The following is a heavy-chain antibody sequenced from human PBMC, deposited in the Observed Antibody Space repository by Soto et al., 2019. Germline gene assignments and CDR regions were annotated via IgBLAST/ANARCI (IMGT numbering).Heavy chain of an antibody. CDR3: ARVTPYYYYGMDV. J-gene: IGHJ6*02. Sequence: ASVKVSCKASGYTFTGYYMHWVRQAPGQGLEWMGWINPNSGGTNYAQKFQGRVTMTRDTSISTAYMELSRLRSDDTAVYYCARVTPYYYYGMDVWGQGTTVTVS. D-gene: IGHD1-20*01. CDR2: INPNSGGT. CDR1: GYTFTGYY. V-gene: IGHV1-2*02.